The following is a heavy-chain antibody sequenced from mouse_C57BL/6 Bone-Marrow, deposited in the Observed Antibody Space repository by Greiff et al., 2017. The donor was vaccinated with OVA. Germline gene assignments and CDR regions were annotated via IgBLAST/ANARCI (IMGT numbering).Heavy chain of an antibody. CDR2: IDPSDSYT. V-gene: IGHV1-50*01. CDR3: ASAVFAY. CDR1: GYTFTNYW. J-gene: IGHJ3*01. Sequence: QVQLQQSGAELVKPGASVKLSCKASGYTFTNYWMQWVKQRPGQGLEWIGKIDPSDSYTNYNQKFKGKATLTLDTSSSTAYMQLSSLTSEDSAVYYCASAVFAYWGQGTLVTVSA.